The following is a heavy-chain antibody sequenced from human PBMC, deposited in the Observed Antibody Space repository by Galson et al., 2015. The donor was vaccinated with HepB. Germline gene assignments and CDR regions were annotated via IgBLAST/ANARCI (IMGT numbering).Heavy chain of an antibody. V-gene: IGHV1-46*01. D-gene: IGHD1-1*01. Sequence: SVKVSCKASGYTFANYYMHWVRQAPGQGLEWMGIFDPAGDITTYAQRLQGRVTMTRDTSTSTVYMELSSLTSEDTAVYYCAKGAYQKTGTRGKLWRFDDWGQGTLVTGSS. CDR1: GYTFANYY. J-gene: IGHJ4*02. CDR3: AKGAYQKTGTRGKLWRFDD. CDR2: FDPAGDIT.